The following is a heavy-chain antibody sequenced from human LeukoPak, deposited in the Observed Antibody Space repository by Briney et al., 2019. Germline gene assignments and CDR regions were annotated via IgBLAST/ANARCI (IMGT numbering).Heavy chain of an antibody. D-gene: IGHD6-13*01. CDR1: GFPVGDNY. V-gene: IGHV3-53*01. CDR3: ARDAPQVPAAGVLAS. J-gene: IGHJ5*02. Sequence: GGSLRLSCAASGFPVGDNYMSWVRQAPGKGLEWVSVMYSRGDTYYANSVKGRFTFSRDISKNTLYLQMNGLRTEDTAMYYCARDAPQVPAAGVLASWGQGTLVIVSS. CDR2: MYSRGDT.